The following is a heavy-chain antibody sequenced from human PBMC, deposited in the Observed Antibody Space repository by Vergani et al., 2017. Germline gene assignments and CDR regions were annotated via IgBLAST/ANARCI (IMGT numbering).Heavy chain of an antibody. D-gene: IGHD3-22*01. Sequence: QVQLQQWGPGLLKPSETLSLTCAVYGGSFSGYYWSWIRQPPGKGLEWIGEINHSGSTNYNPSLKSRVTISVDTSKNQFSRQLSFVTAADTAVYYCARHAYYYDSSGYYFGYYYYXMDVWGKGTTVTVSS. V-gene: IGHV4-34*01. J-gene: IGHJ6*03. CDR3: ARHAYYYDSSGYYFGYYYYXMDV. CDR1: GGSFSGYY. CDR2: INHSGST.